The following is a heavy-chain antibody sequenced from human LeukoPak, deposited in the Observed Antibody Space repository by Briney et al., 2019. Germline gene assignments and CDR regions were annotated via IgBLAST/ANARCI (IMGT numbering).Heavy chain of an antibody. D-gene: IGHD3-22*01. J-gene: IGHJ4*02. Sequence: GGSLRLSCAASGFTFSDYYMSWIRQAPGRGLKWVSYISTTGSSIYYADSVKGRFTISRDNAKNSLYLQMSSLRAEDTAVYYCAKDFRYYDSSGYYLGEYFDYWGQGTLVTVSS. CDR2: ISTTGSSI. V-gene: IGHV3-11*01. CDR1: GFTFSDYY. CDR3: AKDFRYYDSSGYYLGEYFDY.